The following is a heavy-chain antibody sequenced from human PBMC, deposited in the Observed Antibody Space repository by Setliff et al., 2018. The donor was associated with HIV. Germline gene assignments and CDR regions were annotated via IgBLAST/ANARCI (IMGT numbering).Heavy chain of an antibody. V-gene: IGHV3-48*02. CDR2: ISTSGSTI. CDR3: ARDRGKSGGVLPGWFDS. CDR1: GFTFSIYN. J-gene: IGHJ5*01. D-gene: IGHD2-15*01. Sequence: LRLSCEASGFTFSIYNMNWVRQAPGKGLEWVSYISTSGSTIYYADSVKGRFTISRDNGKKSLYLQMDSLRDEDTAVYYCARDRGKSGGVLPGWFDSWGQGTLVTVSS.